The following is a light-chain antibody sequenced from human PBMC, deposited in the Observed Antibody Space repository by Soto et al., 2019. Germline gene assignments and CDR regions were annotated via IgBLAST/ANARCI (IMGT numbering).Light chain of an antibody. Sequence: EIVMTQSPATLSVSPGERATLSCRASQSVNSNLAWYQQKPGQAPRLLIYGASTRATGIPARFSGSGSGTEFTLTISRLQSEDFVVYYCQHYKSWPLTFGGGTKVEIK. CDR1: QSVNSN. V-gene: IGKV3D-15*01. CDR2: GAS. J-gene: IGKJ4*01. CDR3: QHYKSWPLT.